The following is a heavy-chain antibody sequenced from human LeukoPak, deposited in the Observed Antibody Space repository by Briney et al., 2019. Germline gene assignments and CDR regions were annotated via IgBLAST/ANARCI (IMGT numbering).Heavy chain of an antibody. CDR2: ISSSSSTM. CDR3: ARLRGRFLYDSSGYPDY. CDR1: GFTFSSYS. Sequence: GGSLRLSCAASGFTFSSYSMNWVRQAPGKGLEWVSYISSSSSTMYYADSVKGRFSISRDNAKNSLYLQMNSLRAEDTAVYYCARLRGRFLYDSSGYPDYWGQGTLVTVSS. V-gene: IGHV3-48*01. D-gene: IGHD3-22*01. J-gene: IGHJ4*02.